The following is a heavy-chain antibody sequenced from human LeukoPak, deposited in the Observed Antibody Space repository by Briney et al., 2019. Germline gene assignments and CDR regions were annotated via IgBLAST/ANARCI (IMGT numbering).Heavy chain of an antibody. D-gene: IGHD7-27*01. V-gene: IGHV1-18*04. CDR2: ISAYNGNT. J-gene: IGHJ4*02. CDR1: GYTFTGYY. CDR3: ARASALGTAQPNFDY. Sequence: GASVKVSCKASGYTFTGYYMHWVRQAPGQGLEWMGWISAYNGNTNYAQKLQGRVTMTTDTSTSTAYMELRSLRSDDTAVYYCARASALGTAQPNFDYWGQGTLVTVSS.